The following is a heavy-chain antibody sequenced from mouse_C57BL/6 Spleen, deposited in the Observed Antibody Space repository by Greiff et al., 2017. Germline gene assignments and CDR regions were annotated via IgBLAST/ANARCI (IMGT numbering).Heavy chain of an antibody. CDR1: GYSFTDYN. Sequence: VQLQQSGPELVKPGASVKISCKASGYSFTDYNMNWVKQSNGKSLEWIGVINPNYGTTSYNQKFKGKATLTVDQSSSTAYMQLNSLTSEASAVYYCARSLITTVVATWYFDVWGTGTTVTVSS. CDR3: ARSLITTVVATWYFDV. D-gene: IGHD1-1*01. J-gene: IGHJ1*03. V-gene: IGHV1-39*01. CDR2: INPNYGTT.